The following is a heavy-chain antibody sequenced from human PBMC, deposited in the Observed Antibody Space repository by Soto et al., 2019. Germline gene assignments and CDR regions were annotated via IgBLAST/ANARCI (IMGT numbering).Heavy chain of an antibody. CDR3: ARVVSVDSHNAFDI. CDR2: IYYSGST. CDR1: GGSISIGGYY. Sequence: QVQLQESGPGLVKPSQTLSLTCTVSGGSISIGGYYWSWIRQQPGQVLEWIGYIYYSGSTYYNTSLKSRVTISVDTSKNQFSLKLSSVTAADTAVYYCARVVSVDSHNAFDIWGQGTMVTVSS. V-gene: IGHV4-31*03. D-gene: IGHD1-20*01. J-gene: IGHJ3*02.